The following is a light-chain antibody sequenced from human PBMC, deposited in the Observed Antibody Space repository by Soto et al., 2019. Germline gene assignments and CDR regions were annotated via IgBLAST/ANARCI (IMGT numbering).Light chain of an antibody. J-gene: IGKJ4*01. V-gene: IGKV1-39*01. CDR3: QQSYSTLLT. CDR2: AAS. Sequence: DIQMTQSPSSLSASVGDRVTITCVASQSISSYLNWYQQKPGKAPKLLIYAASSLQSGVPSRFSGSGSGTNFTLTISSLQPEDFATYYCQQSYSTLLTFGGGTKVDIK. CDR1: QSISSY.